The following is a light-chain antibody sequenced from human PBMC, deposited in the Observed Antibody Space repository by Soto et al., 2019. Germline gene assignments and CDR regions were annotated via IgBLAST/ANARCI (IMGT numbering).Light chain of an antibody. Sequence: QSLLTQPASVSGSPGQSITISCTGTSSDVGGYNYVSWYQQHPGKAPKLMIYDVSNRPSGVSNRFSGSKSGNTASLTISGLQAEDEADYYCSSYTSSSTNVFGTGTKLTVL. J-gene: IGLJ1*01. CDR3: SSYTSSSTNV. CDR2: DVS. V-gene: IGLV2-14*01. CDR1: SSDVGGYNY.